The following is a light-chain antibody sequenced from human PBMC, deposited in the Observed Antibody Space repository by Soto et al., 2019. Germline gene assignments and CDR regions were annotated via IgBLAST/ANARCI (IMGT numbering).Light chain of an antibody. CDR2: AAS. CDR3: QQLNSYPIT. V-gene: IGKV1-9*01. CDR1: QGISSY. Sequence: DIQLTQSPSFLSASVGDRVTITCRASQGISSYLAWYQQKPGKAPKLLIYAASTLQSGVPSRFSSSGSRTEFTLTISSLQPDDFATYYCQQLNSYPITFGQGTRLEIK. J-gene: IGKJ5*01.